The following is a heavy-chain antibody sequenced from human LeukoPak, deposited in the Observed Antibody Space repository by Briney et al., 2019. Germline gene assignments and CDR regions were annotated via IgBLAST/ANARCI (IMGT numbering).Heavy chain of an antibody. CDR3: ARDHDYESSGYYFDAFDI. D-gene: IGHD3-22*01. CDR2: ISYDGNNK. J-gene: IGHJ3*02. CDR1: GFTLSNYA. V-gene: IGHV3-30-3*01. Sequence: GGSLRLSCAASGFTLSNYAMHWVRQAPGKGLEWVAVISYDGNNKYYADSVKGRFTISRDSSKNTLYLQMSSLRAEDTALYYCARDHDYESSGYYFDAFDIWGQGTMVTVSS.